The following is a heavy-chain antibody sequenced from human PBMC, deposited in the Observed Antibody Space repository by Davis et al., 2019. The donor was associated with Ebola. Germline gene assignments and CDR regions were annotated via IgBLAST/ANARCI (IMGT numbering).Heavy chain of an antibody. Sequence: KISCAASGFTFSSYAISWVRQAPGQGLEWMGGIIPIFGTANYAQKFQGRVTITADESTSTAYMELSSLRSEDTAVYYCARDRVFGAGSMDVWGQGTTVTVSS. J-gene: IGHJ6*02. V-gene: IGHV1-69*01. D-gene: IGHD6-13*01. CDR1: GFTFSSYA. CDR2: IIPIFGTA. CDR3: ARDRVFGAGSMDV.